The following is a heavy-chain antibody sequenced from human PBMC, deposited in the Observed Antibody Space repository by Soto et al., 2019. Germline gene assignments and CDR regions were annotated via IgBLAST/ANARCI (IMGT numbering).Heavy chain of an antibody. CDR1: GGSISSGGYY. CDR3: ARDLLRVWFDP. V-gene: IGHV4-31*03. J-gene: IGHJ5*02. Sequence: SETLSLTCTVSGGSISSGGYYWSWIRQHPGKGLEWIGYIYYSGSTYYNPSLKSRVTISVGTSKNQFSLKLSSVTAADTAVYYCARDLLRVWFDPWGRGTLVTVSS. D-gene: IGHD3-22*01. CDR2: IYYSGST.